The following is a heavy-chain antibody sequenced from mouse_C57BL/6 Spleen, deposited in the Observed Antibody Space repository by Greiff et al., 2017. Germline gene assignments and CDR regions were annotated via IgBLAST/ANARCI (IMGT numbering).Heavy chain of an antibody. J-gene: IGHJ2*01. CDR1: GYAFSSYW. D-gene: IGHD2-4*01. CDR3: ARSGGLQGFDD. CDR2: IYPGDGDT. Sequence: VKLVESGAELVKPGASVKISCKASGYAFSSYWMNWVKQRPGKGLEWIGQIYPGDGDTNYNGKFKGKATLTADKSSSTAYMQLSSLTSEDSAVYFCARSGGLQGFDDWGQGTTLTVSS. V-gene: IGHV1-80*01.